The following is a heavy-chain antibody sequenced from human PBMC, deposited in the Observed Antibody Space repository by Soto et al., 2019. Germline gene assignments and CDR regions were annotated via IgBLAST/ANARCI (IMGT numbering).Heavy chain of an antibody. CDR3: AKDSTHYSSSWYPFPYYYYGMDV. V-gene: IGHV3-30*18. J-gene: IGHJ6*02. D-gene: IGHD6-13*01. CDR2: ISYDGSNK. Sequence: LRLSCAASGFTFSSYGMHWVRQAPGKGLEWVAVISYDGSNKYYADSVKGRFTISRDNSKNTLYLQMNSLRAEDTAVYYCAKDSTHYSSSWYPFPYYYYGMDVWGQGTTVTVSS. CDR1: GFTFSSYG.